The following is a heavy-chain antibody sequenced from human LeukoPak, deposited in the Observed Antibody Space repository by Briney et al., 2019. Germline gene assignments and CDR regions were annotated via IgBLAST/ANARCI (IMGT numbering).Heavy chain of an antibody. Sequence: GGSLRLSCAVSEFTFSNYAMHWVRQAPAKGLEWVAVISYDGSNIYYADSAKGRFTISRDNSKNTLYLQMNMLIADDTAVYYCAKRGDSGSYLYFDNWDQGTLVSVSS. CDR1: EFTFSNYA. CDR3: AKRGDSGSYLYFDN. D-gene: IGHD3-10*01. V-gene: IGHV3-30*18. CDR2: ISYDGSNI. J-gene: IGHJ4*02.